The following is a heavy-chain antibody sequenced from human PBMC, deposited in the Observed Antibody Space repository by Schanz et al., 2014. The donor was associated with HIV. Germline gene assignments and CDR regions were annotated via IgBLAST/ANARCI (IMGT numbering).Heavy chain of an antibody. CDR2: IWYDGSIE. J-gene: IGHJ6*02. Sequence: VQLVESGGGLVQPGGSVRLSCAASGFTFSSNGMHWVRQAPGKGLEWVAAIWYDGSIEYYTDSVKGRFTISRDNSKNTLYLQMNSLRAEDTAVYYCARDWRPNYDFWSGSIGVIGMDVWGQGTTVTVSS. CDR1: GFTFSSNG. D-gene: IGHD3-3*01. V-gene: IGHV3-33*08. CDR3: ARDWRPNYDFWSGSIGVIGMDV.